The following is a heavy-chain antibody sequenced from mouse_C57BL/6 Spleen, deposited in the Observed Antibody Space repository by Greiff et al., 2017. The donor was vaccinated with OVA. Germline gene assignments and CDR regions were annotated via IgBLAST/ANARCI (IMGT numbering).Heavy chain of an antibody. D-gene: IGHD2-3*01. CDR2: IYPGDGDT. CDR3: AGIYDGYYVTY. Sequence: QVQLQQSGPELVKPGASVKISCKASGYAFSSSWMNWVKQRPGKGLEWIGRIYPGDGDTNYNGKFKGKATLTADKSSSTAYMQLSSLTSEDSAVYFCAGIYDGYYVTYWGQGTLVTVSA. J-gene: IGHJ3*01. CDR1: GYAFSSSW. V-gene: IGHV1-82*01.